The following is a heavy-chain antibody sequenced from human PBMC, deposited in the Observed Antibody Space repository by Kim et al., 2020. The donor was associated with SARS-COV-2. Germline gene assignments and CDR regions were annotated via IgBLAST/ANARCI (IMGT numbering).Heavy chain of an antibody. Sequence: TSYADSVKGRFTISRDNSKNTLYLQMNSLRAEDTAVYYCARGSGYYSLDYWGQGALVSVSS. CDR2: T. D-gene: IGHD3-3*01. CDR3: ARGSGYYSLDY. V-gene: IGHV3-66*01. J-gene: IGHJ4*02.